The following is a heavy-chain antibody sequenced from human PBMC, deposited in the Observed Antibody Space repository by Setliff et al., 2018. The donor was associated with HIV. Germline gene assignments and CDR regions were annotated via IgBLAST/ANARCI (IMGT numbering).Heavy chain of an antibody. CDR2: IIPIFGTA. CDR1: GGTFSSYA. J-gene: IGHJ4*02. Sequence: GASVKVSCKASGGTFSSYAISWVRQAPGQGLEWMGGIIPIFGTANYAQKFQGRVTITTDESTSTAYMELSSLRSEDTAVYYCARGRGYDSSALFDYWGQGTLVTVS. CDR3: ARGRGYDSSALFDY. D-gene: IGHD3-22*01. V-gene: IGHV1-69*05.